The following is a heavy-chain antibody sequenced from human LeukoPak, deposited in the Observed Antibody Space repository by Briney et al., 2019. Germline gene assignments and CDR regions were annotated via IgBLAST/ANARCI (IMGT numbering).Heavy chain of an antibody. D-gene: IGHD6-19*01. CDR3: ARDLGGVAAHYFDY. Sequence: SETLSLTCTVSGYSISSGYYWGWIRQPPGKGLEWIGSIYHSGSTYYNPSLKSRVTISVDTSKNQFSLKLSSVTAADTAVYYCARDLGGVAAHYFDYWGQGTLVTVSS. J-gene: IGHJ4*02. V-gene: IGHV4-38-2*02. CDR1: GYSISSGYY. CDR2: IYHSGST.